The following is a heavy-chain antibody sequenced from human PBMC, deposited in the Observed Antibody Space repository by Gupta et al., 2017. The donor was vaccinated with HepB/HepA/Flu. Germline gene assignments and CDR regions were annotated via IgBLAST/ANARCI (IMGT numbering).Heavy chain of an antibody. D-gene: IGHD3-10*01. Sequence: QVQLVESGGGVVQPGRSLRVSCAASGFPFSRYGMHWVRQAPGKGLEWVAVISYDGRNKYYADSVKGRFTISRDNSKNTLYLQMNSLRAEDTAMYYCAKGAWFGELLSNFFDYWGQGTLVTVSS. CDR2: ISYDGRNK. CDR3: AKGAWFGELLSNFFDY. V-gene: IGHV3-30*18. J-gene: IGHJ4*02. CDR1: GFPFSRYG.